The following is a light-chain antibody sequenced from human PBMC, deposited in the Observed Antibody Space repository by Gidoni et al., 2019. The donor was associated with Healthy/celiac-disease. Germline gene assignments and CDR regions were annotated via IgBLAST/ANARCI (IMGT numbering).Light chain of an antibody. CDR3: QQYYSTPFT. CDR1: QSVLYSSNNKNY. Sequence: MTQSPDSLAVSLGERATINCKSSQSVLYSSNNKNYLAWYQQKPGQPPKLLIYWASTRESGVPDRFSGSGSGTDFTLTISSLQAEDGAVYYCQQYYSTPFTFGPXTKVDIK. CDR2: WAS. V-gene: IGKV4-1*01. J-gene: IGKJ3*01.